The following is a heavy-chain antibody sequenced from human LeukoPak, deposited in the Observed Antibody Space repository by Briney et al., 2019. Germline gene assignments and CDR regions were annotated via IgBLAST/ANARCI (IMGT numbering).Heavy chain of an antibody. D-gene: IGHD4-17*01. J-gene: IGHJ4*02. CDR1: GGSISSGDYY. CDR2: IYYSGST. Sequence: PSETLSLTCTVSGGSISSGDYYWSWIRQPPGKGLEWIGYIYYSGSTYYNPSLKSRVTISVDTSKNQFSLKLSSVTAADTAVYYCARERFYVDGDYVAPYYFDYWGQGTLVTVSS. CDR3: ARERFYVDGDYVAPYYFDY. V-gene: IGHV4-30-4*01.